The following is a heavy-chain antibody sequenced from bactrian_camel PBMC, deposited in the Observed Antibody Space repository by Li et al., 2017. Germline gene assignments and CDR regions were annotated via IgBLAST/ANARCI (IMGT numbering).Heavy chain of an antibody. CDR3: ASTGSGLWYDAYNY. J-gene: IGHJ4*01. CDR2: ISVVGTT. V-gene: IGHV3S53*01. CDR1: GYTVSRLC. Sequence: HVQLVESGGGSVQAGGSLRLSCAASGYTVSRLCMGWFRQAPGKEREFVARISVVGTTDTADSVKGRVTISRDNAKNTLYLQMNSLKTEDTAVYYCASTGSGLWYDAYNYWGQGTQVTVS. D-gene: IGHD2*01.